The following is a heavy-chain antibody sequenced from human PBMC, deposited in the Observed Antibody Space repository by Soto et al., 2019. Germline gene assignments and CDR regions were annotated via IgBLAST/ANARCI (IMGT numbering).Heavy chain of an antibody. Sequence: GGSLRLSCAASGFTFSSYWMSWVRQAPGKGLEWVANIKQDGSEKYYVDSVKGRFTISRDNAKNSLYLQMNSLRAEDTAVYYCARDQEVFGVDYYFDYWGQGTLVTVSS. V-gene: IGHV3-7*01. CDR3: ARDQEVFGVDYYFDY. D-gene: IGHD3-3*01. J-gene: IGHJ4*02. CDR2: IKQDGSEK. CDR1: GFTFSSYW.